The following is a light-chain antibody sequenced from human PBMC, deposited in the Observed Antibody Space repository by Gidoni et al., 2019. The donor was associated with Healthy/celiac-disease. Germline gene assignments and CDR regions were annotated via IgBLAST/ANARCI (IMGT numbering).Light chain of an antibody. CDR2: DAT. J-gene: IGKJ1*01. CDR1: QSLSGH. V-gene: IGKV3-15*01. Sequence: EIVLMQSPATLYVSPGERATLSCRASQSLSGHLAWFQQKLGQAPRLLIYDATTRATGTPARLSGSLSGTEYTLAITALQSEDFAIYFCQQYHGWPPWTFGQGTKVEVK. CDR3: QQYHGWPPWT.